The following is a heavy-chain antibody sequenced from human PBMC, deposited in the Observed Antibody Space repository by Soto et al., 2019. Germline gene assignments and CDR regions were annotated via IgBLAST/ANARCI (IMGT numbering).Heavy chain of an antibody. V-gene: IGHV3-9*01. J-gene: IGHJ4*02. CDR1: GFTFDDYA. Sequence: EVQLVESGGGLVQPGRSLRLSCAASGFTFDDYAMHWVRHAPGKGLEWVSGISWNSGSIGYADSVKGRFTISRDNAKNSLYLQMNSLSAEDTALYYCAKDIPGGSGWSSGDYWGQGTLVTVSS. D-gene: IGHD6-19*01. CDR2: ISWNSGSI. CDR3: AKDIPGGSGWSSGDY.